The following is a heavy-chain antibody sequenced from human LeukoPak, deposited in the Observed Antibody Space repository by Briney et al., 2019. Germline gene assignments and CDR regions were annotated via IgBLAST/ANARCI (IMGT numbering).Heavy chain of an antibody. CDR3: ASWTPGYCSGGSCNSGIDY. CDR1: GGSISSYY. Sequence: PSETLSLTCTVSGGSISSYYWGWIRQPPGKGLEWIGSIYYSGSTYYNPSLKSRVTISVDTSKNQFSLKLSSVTAADAAVYYCASWTPGYCSGGSCNSGIDYWGQGTLVTVSS. J-gene: IGHJ4*02. D-gene: IGHD2-15*01. CDR2: IYYSGST. V-gene: IGHV4-39*01.